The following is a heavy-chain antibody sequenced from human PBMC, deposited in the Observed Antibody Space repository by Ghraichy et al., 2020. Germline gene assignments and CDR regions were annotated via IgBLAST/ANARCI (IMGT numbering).Heavy chain of an antibody. CDR1: GFTFSNYD. CDR2: IRSDGNDK. J-gene: IGHJ3*02. V-gene: IGHV3-30*02. CDR3: STIAASDTRGSFDI. Sequence: GGSLRLSCAASGFTFSNYDMHWVRQAPGRGLEWVAFIRSDGNDKSYADSVKGRFTISRDNASNTLFLQMNSLRAEDTALYYCSTIAASDTRGSFDIWGQGTMVTVSS. D-gene: IGHD6-13*01.